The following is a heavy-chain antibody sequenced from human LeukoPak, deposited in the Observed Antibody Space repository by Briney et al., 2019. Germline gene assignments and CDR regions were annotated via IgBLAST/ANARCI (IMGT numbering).Heavy chain of an antibody. V-gene: IGHV3-33*01. CDR1: GFSFSTYG. CDR2: IWYDGSNK. D-gene: IGHD3-22*01. CDR3: ARITYYYDSSGYSNFDY. J-gene: IGHJ4*02. Sequence: TGGSLRLSCAASGFSFSTYGMHWVRQAPGKGLEWVAVIWYDGSNKYYADSVKGRFTISRDNSKNTLYLQMNSLRAEDTAVYYCARITYYYDSSGYSNFDYWGLGTLVTVSS.